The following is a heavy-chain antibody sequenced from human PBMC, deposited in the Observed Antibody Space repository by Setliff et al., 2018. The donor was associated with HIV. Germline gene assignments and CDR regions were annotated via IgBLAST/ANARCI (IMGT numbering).Heavy chain of an antibody. CDR1: GGSFSGYY. V-gene: IGHV4-59*10. CDR2: IYTSGST. Sequence: SETLSLTCAVYGGSFSGYYWSWVRQPAGKGLEWIGRIYTSGSTNYNPSLKSRVTMSVDTSKNQFSLKLSSVTAADTAVYYCARGGLEPIYYYYYMDVWGKGTTVTVSS. D-gene: IGHD1-1*01. J-gene: IGHJ6*03. CDR3: ARGGLEPIYYYYYMDV.